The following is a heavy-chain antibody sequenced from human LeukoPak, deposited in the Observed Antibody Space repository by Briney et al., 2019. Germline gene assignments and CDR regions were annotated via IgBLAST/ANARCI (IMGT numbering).Heavy chain of an antibody. CDR2: ISPHGRTT. CDR1: GFTFSNYW. Sequence: TGGSLRLSCAASGFTFSNYWMHWFRQDPAKGLLWVSRISPHGRTTIYADSVKGRFTISRDNAKNMLYLQMSSLRAEDTAVYYCAREKWGGRHFEIWGQGTMVTVSS. CDR3: AREKWGGRHFEI. V-gene: IGHV3-74*01. J-gene: IGHJ3*02. D-gene: IGHD1-26*01.